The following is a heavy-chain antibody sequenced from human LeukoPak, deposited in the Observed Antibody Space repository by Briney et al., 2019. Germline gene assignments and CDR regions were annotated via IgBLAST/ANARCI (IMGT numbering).Heavy chain of an antibody. CDR1: GVSTTVQN. D-gene: IGHD6-19*01. J-gene: IGHJ3*02. CDR3: VRILVKDSSGHPATFDM. V-gene: IGHV4-59*11. CDR2: IYYRGRT. Sequence: PPETLSLTCTLSGVSTTVQNWSGIRQTPGIWVESIVCIYYRGRTSYNPTLYSLVTISADTSKNLLSLMITTVTASDTAIYICVRILVKDSSGHPATFDMSGQGIQVTVSS.